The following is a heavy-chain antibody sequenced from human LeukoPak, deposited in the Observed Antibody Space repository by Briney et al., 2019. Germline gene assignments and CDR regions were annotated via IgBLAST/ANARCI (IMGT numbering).Heavy chain of an antibody. CDR3: ARDHGYSSSEFDY. V-gene: IGHV3-33*01. D-gene: IGHD6-6*01. Sequence: SGGSLRLSCAASGFTFSSYGMHWVRQAPGKGLEWVAVIWYDGSNKYYADSVKGRFTISRDNSKNTLYLQMNSLRAEDTAVYYCARDHGYSSSEFDYWGQGTLVTVSS. J-gene: IGHJ4*02. CDR1: GFTFSSYG. CDR2: IWYDGSNK.